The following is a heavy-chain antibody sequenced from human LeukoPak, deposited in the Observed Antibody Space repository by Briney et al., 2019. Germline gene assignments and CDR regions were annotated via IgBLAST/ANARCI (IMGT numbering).Heavy chain of an antibody. CDR2: ITWDGTTT. Sequence: GGSLRLSCVASGFTFDDYAMRWVRQAPGKGLEWVSLITWDGTTTYYADSVKGRFTVSRDNSKNSLYLQMNSLRPEDTALYYCAKDLWRQQLLPYSLPDSWGQGTLVTVSS. J-gene: IGHJ4*02. CDR1: GFTFDDYA. D-gene: IGHD6-13*01. CDR3: AKDLWRQQLLPYSLPDS. V-gene: IGHV3-43*01.